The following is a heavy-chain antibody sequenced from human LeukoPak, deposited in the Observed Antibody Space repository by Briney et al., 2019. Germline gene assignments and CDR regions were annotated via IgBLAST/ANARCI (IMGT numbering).Heavy chain of an antibody. Sequence: SQTLSLTCAISGDSVSSNSAAWNWIRQSPSRGLEWLGRTYYRSKWYNDYAVSVKSRITINPDTSKNQFSLQLNSVTPEDTAVYYCARESRFLEWLFPEYYYYGMDVWGQGTTVTVSS. D-gene: IGHD3-3*01. J-gene: IGHJ6*02. CDR3: ARESRFLEWLFPEYYYYGMDV. CDR2: TYYRSKWYN. V-gene: IGHV6-1*01. CDR1: GDSVSSNSAA.